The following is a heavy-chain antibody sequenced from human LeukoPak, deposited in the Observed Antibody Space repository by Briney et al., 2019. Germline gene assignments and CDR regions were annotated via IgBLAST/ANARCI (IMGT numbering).Heavy chain of an antibody. J-gene: IGHJ5*02. Sequence: SETLSLTCTVSGGSISSGDYYWSWIRQPPGKGLEWIGYIYYSGSTYYNPSLKSRVTISVDTSKNQFSLKLSSVTAADTAVYYCARDPVWFGELLGWFCPWGQVTLVSV. CDR1: GGSISSGDYY. CDR2: IYYSGST. D-gene: IGHD3-10*01. CDR3: ARDPVWFGELLGWFCP. V-gene: IGHV4-30-4*01.